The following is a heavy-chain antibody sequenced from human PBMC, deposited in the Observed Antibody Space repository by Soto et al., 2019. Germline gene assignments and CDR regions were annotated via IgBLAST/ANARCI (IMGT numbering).Heavy chain of an antibody. CDR1: GGSISSGDYY. D-gene: IGHD6-13*01. Sequence: SETLSLTCTVSGGSISSGDYYWGWIRQPPGKGLEWIGYNYYSGSTYYNPSLKSRVTISVDTSKNQFSLKRSSVTAADTAVYYCARRGRYSSSWYDVAEFDPWGQGTLVTVSS. CDR2: NYYSGST. V-gene: IGHV4-30-4*01. J-gene: IGHJ5*02. CDR3: ARRGRYSSSWYDVAEFDP.